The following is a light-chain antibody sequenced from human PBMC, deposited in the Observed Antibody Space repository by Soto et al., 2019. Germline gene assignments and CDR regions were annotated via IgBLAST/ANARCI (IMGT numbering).Light chain of an antibody. V-gene: IGKV1-39*01. Sequence: DVQMTQSPSSLSASVGDRVTINCRASQSISSYLNWYQQKPGKAPKLLIYAASSLQSGVPSRFSGSGSGTDFTLTISSLQPEDFATYYCQQSYSTPLTVGGGTKVDIK. CDR3: QQSYSTPLT. J-gene: IGKJ4*01. CDR1: QSISSY. CDR2: AAS.